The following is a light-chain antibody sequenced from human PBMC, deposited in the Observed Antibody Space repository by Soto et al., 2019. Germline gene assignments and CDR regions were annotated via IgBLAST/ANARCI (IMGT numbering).Light chain of an antibody. V-gene: IGLV2-18*02. J-gene: IGLJ3*02. CDR1: SNDFGSYNR. CDR2: EVT. CDR3: SSFTSSSTWV. Sequence: QSALTQPPSVSGSPGQSVTISCTGTSNDFGSYNRVSWFQQPPGTAPKLMIYEVTHRPSGVPDRFSGSKSGNTASLTISGLQAEDAADYYCSSFTSSSTWVFGGGTKLTVL.